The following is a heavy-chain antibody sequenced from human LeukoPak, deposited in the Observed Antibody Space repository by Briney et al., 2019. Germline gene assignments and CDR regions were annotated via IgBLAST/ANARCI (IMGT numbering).Heavy chain of an antibody. Sequence: SETLSLTCTVSGGSISSYYWSWIRQPPGMGLEWIGYIYYSGSTNYNPSLKSRVTISVDTSKNQFSLKLSSVTAADTAVYYCAGASGNWNYGLDYWGQGTLVTVSS. V-gene: IGHV4-59*01. CDR1: GGSISSYY. CDR2: IYYSGST. J-gene: IGHJ4*02. CDR3: AGASGNWNYGLDY. D-gene: IGHD1-7*01.